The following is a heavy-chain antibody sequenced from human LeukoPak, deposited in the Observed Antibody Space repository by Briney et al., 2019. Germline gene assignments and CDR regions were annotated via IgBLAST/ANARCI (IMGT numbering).Heavy chain of an antibody. D-gene: IGHD6-19*01. CDR3: AREAVAGTYYFDY. V-gene: IGHV3-30*04. Sequence: GGSLRLSCAASGFAFSSYAMHWVRQAPGKGLEWVAVISYDGSNKYYADSVKGRFTISRDNSKNTLYLQMNSLRADDTAVYYCAREAVAGTYYFDYWGQGTLVTVSS. J-gene: IGHJ4*02. CDR1: GFAFSSYA. CDR2: ISYDGSNK.